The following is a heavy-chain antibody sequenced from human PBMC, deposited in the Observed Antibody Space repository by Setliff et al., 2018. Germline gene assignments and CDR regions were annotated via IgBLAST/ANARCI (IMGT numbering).Heavy chain of an antibody. J-gene: IGHJ3*02. CDR1: GGAFSNYG. CDR2: INAVSGYT. Sequence: SVKVSCKASGGAFSNYGITWVRQAPGQRLEWMGWINAVSGYTKYSQKFQGRVTITSDTSASTAYMALSSLTAEDTAVYYCASPHRGASYYDVFDIWGQGTMVTVSS. V-gene: IGHV1-3*01. D-gene: IGHD1-26*01. CDR3: ASPHRGASYYDVFDI.